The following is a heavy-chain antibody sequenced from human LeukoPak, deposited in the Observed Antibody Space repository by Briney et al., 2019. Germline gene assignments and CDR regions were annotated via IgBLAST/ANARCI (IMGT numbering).Heavy chain of an antibody. CDR1: GGSISSSSYN. D-gene: IGHD3-10*01. CDR2: IYYSGST. CDR3: ARRGVQGVI. J-gene: IGHJ4*02. V-gene: IGHV4-39*01. Sequence: PSETLSLTCTVSGGSISSSSYNWVWIGPPPGKGLEWIGSIYYSGSTYYNPSLKSRVTISVDTSKNQFSLKLSSVTAADTAVYYCARRGVQGVIWGQGTLVTVSS.